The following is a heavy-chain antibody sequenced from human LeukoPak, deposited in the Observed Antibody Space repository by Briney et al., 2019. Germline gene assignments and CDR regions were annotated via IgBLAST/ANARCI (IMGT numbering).Heavy chain of an antibody. CDR1: GFTFRSHS. V-gene: IGHV3-48*04. Sequence: PGGSLRLSCAASGFTFRSHSMNWVRQAPGKGLEWISYIHGGDSTTYYADSVKGRFTISRDNAKNSLYLQMNSLGAEDTAIYYCAIIGYNWRLDYWGQGILVTVSS. CDR2: IHGGDSTT. D-gene: IGHD1-1*01. CDR3: AIIGYNWRLDY. J-gene: IGHJ4*02.